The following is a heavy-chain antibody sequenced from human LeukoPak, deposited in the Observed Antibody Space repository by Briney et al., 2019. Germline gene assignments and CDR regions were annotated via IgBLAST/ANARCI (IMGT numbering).Heavy chain of an antibody. J-gene: IGHJ6*02. V-gene: IGHV1-2*02. Sequence: ASVKVSCKASGYTFTGYYMHWVRQAPGQGLEWMGWINPNSGGTNYAQKFQGRVTMTRDTSISTAYMELSRLRSDGTAVYYCARDLAVVVPAVIRAEYYYYGMDVWGQGTTVTVSS. D-gene: IGHD2-2*02. CDR1: GYTFTGYY. CDR2: INPNSGGT. CDR3: ARDLAVVVPAVIRAEYYYYGMDV.